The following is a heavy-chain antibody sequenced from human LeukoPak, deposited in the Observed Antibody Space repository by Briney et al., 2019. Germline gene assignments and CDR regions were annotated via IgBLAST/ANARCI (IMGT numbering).Heavy chain of an antibody. CDR1: GGTFSSYA. CDR3: ARDGRYSSGDRPDY. CDR2: IIPILGIA. V-gene: IGHV1-69*04. Sequence: GASVKVSCKASGGTFSSYAISWVRQAPGQGLEWMGRIIPILGIANYAQKFQGRVTITADKSTSTAYMELSSLRSEDTAVYYCARDGRYSSGDRPDYWGQGTLVTVSS. D-gene: IGHD6-19*01. J-gene: IGHJ4*02.